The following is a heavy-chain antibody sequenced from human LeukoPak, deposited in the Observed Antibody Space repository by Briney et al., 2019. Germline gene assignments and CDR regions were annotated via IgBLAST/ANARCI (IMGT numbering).Heavy chain of an antibody. CDR1: GFTYTKHA. Sequence: GGSLRLSCAASGFTYTKHATHWVRQAPGKGLEWVAVISYDGSNKKYADSVKGRFTISRDNSKNTLYLQMNSLRAEDTAVYYCARTLIEYSVSSCYFDYWGQGTLVTVSS. CDR2: ISYDGSNK. CDR3: ARTLIEYSVSSCYFDY. D-gene: IGHD6-6*01. V-gene: IGHV3-30*04. J-gene: IGHJ4*02.